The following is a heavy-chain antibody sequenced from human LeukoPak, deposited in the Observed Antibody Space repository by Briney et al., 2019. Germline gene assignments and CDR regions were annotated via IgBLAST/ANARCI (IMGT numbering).Heavy chain of an antibody. V-gene: IGHV3-23*01. Sequence: PGGSPRLSCAASGFTFSSSAMSWVRQAPGKGLEWVSTISGSGGHTYYADSVKGRFTISRDNSKNTLYLQMNSLRAEDTAVYYCAQDGRFLESFRGSHPPIHYYYYMDVWGKGTTVTVSS. J-gene: IGHJ6*03. D-gene: IGHD3-3*01. CDR1: GFTFSSSA. CDR3: AQDGRFLESFRGSHPPIHYYYYMDV. CDR2: ISGSGGHT.